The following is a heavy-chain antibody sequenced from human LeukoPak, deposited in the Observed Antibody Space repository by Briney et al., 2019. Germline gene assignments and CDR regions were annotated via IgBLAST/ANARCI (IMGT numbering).Heavy chain of an antibody. V-gene: IGHV3-21*01. CDR1: GFTFSSYS. CDR2: ISSSSSYI. Sequence: GGSLRLSCAASGFTFSSYSMNWVRQAPGKGLEWVSSISSSSSYIYYADSVKGRFTISRDNAKNTLYLQMNSLRAEDTAVYYCAKSHGYSYGFDYWGQGTLVTVSS. D-gene: IGHD5-18*01. J-gene: IGHJ4*02. CDR3: AKSHGYSYGFDY.